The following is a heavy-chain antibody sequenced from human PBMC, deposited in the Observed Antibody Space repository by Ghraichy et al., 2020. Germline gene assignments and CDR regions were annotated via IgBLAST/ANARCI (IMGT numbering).Heavy chain of an antibody. CDR2: IYYSGST. J-gene: IGHJ3*02. CDR1: GGSISSYY. D-gene: IGHD6-19*01. V-gene: IGHV4-59*01. Sequence: LSLTCTVSGGSISSYYWSWIRQPPGKGLEWIGYIYYSGSTNYNPSLKSRVTISVDTSKNQFSLKLSSVTAADTAVYYCAREATGYSSGTDAFDIWGQGTMVTVSS. CDR3: AREATGYSSGTDAFDI.